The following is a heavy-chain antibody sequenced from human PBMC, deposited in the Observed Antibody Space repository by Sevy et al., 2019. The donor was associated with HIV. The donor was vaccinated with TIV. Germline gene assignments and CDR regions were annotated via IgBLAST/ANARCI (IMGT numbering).Heavy chain of an antibody. J-gene: IGHJ5*02. CDR3: ARLKQQLAQNLFDP. V-gene: IGHV4-59*12. D-gene: IGHD6-13*01. Sequence: SETLSLTCTVSGGSISNSYWTWIRQPPGKGLEWIGYIYYSGSTDYNPSLKSRVTISVDTSKNQFSLKLRSVTAADTAVYYCARLKQQLAQNLFDPWGQGTLVTVSS. CDR2: IYYSGST. CDR1: GGSISNSY.